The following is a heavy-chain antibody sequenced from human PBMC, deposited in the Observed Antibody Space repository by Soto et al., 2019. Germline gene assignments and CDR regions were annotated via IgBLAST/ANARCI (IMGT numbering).Heavy chain of an antibody. CDR1: GFTFSNYD. CDR2: ITTAGDT. Sequence: EVQLVASGGGLVQPGGSLRLSCAASGFTFSNYDMHWVRQVTGKGLEWVSGITTAGDTYYPGSVKGRFTISREKAKNSLYLQMNSLSAGDTAVYYCSRELHGGSYGMDVWGQGTTVTVSS. V-gene: IGHV3-13*01. CDR3: SRELHGGSYGMDV. J-gene: IGHJ6*02.